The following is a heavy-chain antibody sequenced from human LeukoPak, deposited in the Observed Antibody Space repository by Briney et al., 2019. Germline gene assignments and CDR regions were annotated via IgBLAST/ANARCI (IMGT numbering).Heavy chain of an antibody. CDR1: GFTFSSYA. J-gene: IGHJ4*02. V-gene: IGHV3-23*01. CDR2: ISGSGGST. CDR3: AKDRSKYYYDSSGYYPLDY. D-gene: IGHD3-22*01. Sequence: GGSLRLSCAASGFTFSSYAMSWVRQAPGKGLEWVSAISGSGGSTYYADSVKSRFTISRDNSKNTLYLQMNSLRAEDTAVYYCAKDRSKYYYDSSGYYPLDYWGQGTLVTVSS.